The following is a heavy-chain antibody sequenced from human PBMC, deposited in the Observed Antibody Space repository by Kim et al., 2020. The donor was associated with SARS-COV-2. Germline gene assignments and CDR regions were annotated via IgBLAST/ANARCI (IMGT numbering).Heavy chain of an antibody. D-gene: IGHD6-6*01. Sequence: SETLSLTCAVYGGSFSGYYWSWIRQPPGKGLEWIGEINHSGSTNYNPSLKSRVTISVDTSKNQFSLKLSSVTAADTAVYYCARGPGSSSPYYYYGMDVWGQGTTVTVSS. V-gene: IGHV4-34*01. CDR3: ARGPGSSSPYYYYGMDV. J-gene: IGHJ6*02. CDR2: INHSGST. CDR1: GGSFSGYY.